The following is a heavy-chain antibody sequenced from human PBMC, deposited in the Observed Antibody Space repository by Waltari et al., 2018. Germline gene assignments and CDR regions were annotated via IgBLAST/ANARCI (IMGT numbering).Heavy chain of an antibody. Sequence: QVQLQQSGPGLVKPSQTLSLTCAISGGSVSSNSATWNWIRQSPSRGLEWLGRTYYRSKWSNNYAVSVKSRVTINPDTSKNQFSLQLNSVTPEDTAVYYCVKFATTDEAGDYWGQGTLVTVSS. CDR1: GGSVSSNSAT. J-gene: IGHJ4*02. D-gene: IGHD1-1*01. V-gene: IGHV6-1*01. CDR2: TYYRSKWSN. CDR3: VKFATTDEAGDY.